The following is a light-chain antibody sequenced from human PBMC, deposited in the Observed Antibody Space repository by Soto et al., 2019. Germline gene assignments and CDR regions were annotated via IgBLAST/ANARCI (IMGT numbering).Light chain of an antibody. CDR2: LEGSGIY. CDR1: SGHSSYI. Sequence: QPVLTQSSSASASLGSSVKLTCTLSSGHSSYIIAWHQQQPGKAPRYLMKLEGSGIYNKGSGVPDRFSGSTSGADRYLSISKLQFEDEADYYCETWDSNTRVFGGGTKLTVL. V-gene: IGLV4-60*02. J-gene: IGLJ3*02. CDR3: ETWDSNTRV.